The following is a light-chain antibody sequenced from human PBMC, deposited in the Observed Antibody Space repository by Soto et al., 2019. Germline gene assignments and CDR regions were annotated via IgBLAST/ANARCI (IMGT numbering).Light chain of an antibody. J-gene: IGLJ2*01. CDR1: SSDVGGYNY. V-gene: IGLV2-8*01. CDR3: SSYAGSNIV. Sequence: QSVLTQPPSASGSPGQSVTISCTGTSSDVGGYNYVSWYQQHPGKAPKLMIYEVSKRPSGVPDRFSGSKSGNTASLTVSGLQAEDEADYYRSSYAGSNIVFGGGTKVTVL. CDR2: EVS.